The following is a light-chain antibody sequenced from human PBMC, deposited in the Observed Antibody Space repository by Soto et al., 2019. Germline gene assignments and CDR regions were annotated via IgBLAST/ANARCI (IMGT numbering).Light chain of an antibody. V-gene: IGKV3-20*01. CDR2: GAS. J-gene: IGKJ1*01. Sequence: ETVLMQSPDTLSLSPGERATLSCRASQSLPSNSLAWYQQKPGQPPRLLFYGASIRATGVPDRFVGSGSGTDFPLTGGRLGGEDSAVYFCHQSDDSPWTFGQGTKVEV. CDR1: QSLPSNS. CDR3: HQSDDSPWT.